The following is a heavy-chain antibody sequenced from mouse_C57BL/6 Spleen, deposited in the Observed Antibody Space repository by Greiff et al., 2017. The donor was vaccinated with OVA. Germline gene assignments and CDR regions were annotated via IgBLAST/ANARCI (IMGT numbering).Heavy chain of an antibody. CDR3: AGTGTYYFDY. D-gene: IGHD4-1*01. Sequence: EVQLVESGPGLVKPSQSLSLTCSVTGYSITSGYYWNWIRQFPGNKLEWMGYISYDGSNNYNPSLKNRISITRDTSKNQFFLKLNSVTTEDTATYYCAGTGTYYFDYWGQGTTLTVSS. V-gene: IGHV3-6*01. CDR1: GYSITSGYY. J-gene: IGHJ2*01. CDR2: ISYDGSN.